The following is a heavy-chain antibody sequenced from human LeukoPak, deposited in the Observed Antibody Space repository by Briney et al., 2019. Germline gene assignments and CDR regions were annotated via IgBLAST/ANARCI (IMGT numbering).Heavy chain of an antibody. V-gene: IGHV3-74*01. CDR3: ARELPRIGGQTNASDI. CDR2: SKNDGSST. D-gene: IGHD3-16*01. J-gene: IGHJ3*02. Sequence: GGSLRLSCAVSGFTSSGDWMHWVRQAPGKGLVWVSRSKNDGSSTSYADSVKGRFTISRDNAKNTLYLQMNSLRAEDTAVYYCARELPRIGGQTNASDIWGQGTMVTVS. CDR1: GFTSSGDW.